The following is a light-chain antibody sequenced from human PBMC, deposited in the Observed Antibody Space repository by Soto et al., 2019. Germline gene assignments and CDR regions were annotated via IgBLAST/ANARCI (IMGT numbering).Light chain of an antibody. CDR2: DVT. Sequence: QSALTQPASVSGSPGQSITISCTGTSSDVGGYNYVSWYQQHPGKAPKLMIYDVTNRPSGVSNRVSGSKSGNTAYLTISGLQAEDEADDYCSSYTSSSTPLVFGGGTKVTVL. V-gene: IGLV2-14*01. J-gene: IGLJ3*02. CDR3: SSYTSSSTPLV. CDR1: SSDVGGYNY.